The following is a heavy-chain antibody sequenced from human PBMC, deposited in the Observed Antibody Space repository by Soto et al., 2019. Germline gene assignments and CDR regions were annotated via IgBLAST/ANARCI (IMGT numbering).Heavy chain of an antibody. D-gene: IGHD3-10*02. CDR1: GFTFSHAW. J-gene: IGHJ4*02. V-gene: IGHV3-15*01. Sequence: GGSLRLSSAASGFTFSHAWMSWVRQAPGKGLEWVGRIKSKTDGGTTDYAAPVKGRFTISRDDSKNTLYLQMKRLKTKVTDVYYCTTVCPRCYYVISPVDYWGQGTLVTVSS. CDR3: TTVCPRCYYVISPVDY. CDR2: IKSKTDGGTT.